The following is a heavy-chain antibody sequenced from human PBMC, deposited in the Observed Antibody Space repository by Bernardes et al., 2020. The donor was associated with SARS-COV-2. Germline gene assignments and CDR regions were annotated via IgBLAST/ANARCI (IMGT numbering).Heavy chain of an antibody. J-gene: IGHJ4*02. Sequence: GGSLRLSCEASGFSFSTYTMNWVCQAPGKGLEWVSTITDSGDSTYYADSVKGRFTISRDNSKDRLYLQMNSLRAEDTAVYFCAKRRVEWELLHYFDSWGQGTLVTVSS. CDR1: GFSFSTYT. V-gene: IGHV3-23*01. CDR3: AKRRVEWELLHYFDS. D-gene: IGHD1-26*01. CDR2: ITDSGDST.